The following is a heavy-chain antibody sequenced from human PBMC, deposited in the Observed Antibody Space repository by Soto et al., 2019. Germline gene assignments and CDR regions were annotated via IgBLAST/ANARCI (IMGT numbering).Heavy chain of an antibody. V-gene: IGHV1-18*01. D-gene: IGHD3-10*01. Sequence: QVQLVQSGAEVKKPGASVKVSCKASGYTFTSYGISWVRQAPGQGLEWMGWISAYNGNTNYAQKLQGRLTWTTDTATSTAYMELRSLRSDDPAVYYCAILHGSGSETSCWGQGTLVTVSS. CDR2: ISAYNGNT. CDR3: AILHGSGSETSC. CDR1: GYTFTSYG. J-gene: IGHJ4*02.